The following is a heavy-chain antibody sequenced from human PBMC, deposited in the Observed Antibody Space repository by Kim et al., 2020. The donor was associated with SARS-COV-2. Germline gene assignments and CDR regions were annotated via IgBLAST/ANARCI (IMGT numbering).Heavy chain of an antibody. J-gene: IGHJ4*02. CDR1: GFKFDASW. V-gene: IGHV3-7*01. CDR2: MNQDGSQK. D-gene: IGHD3-3*01. Sequence: GGSLRLSCAASGFKFDASWMTWVRQTPGKGLEWVANMNQDGSQKRYADSVKWRFSISRDNVKKSVDLQMESLRVEDTAVYYCTTTGSGFSDYWGQGLLVTVSS. CDR3: TTTGSGFSDY.